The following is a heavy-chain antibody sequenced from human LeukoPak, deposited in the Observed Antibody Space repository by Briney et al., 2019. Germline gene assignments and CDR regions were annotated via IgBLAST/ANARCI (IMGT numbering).Heavy chain of an antibody. CDR2: ISGNGGKI. J-gene: IGHJ4*02. CDR3: AKRDYYDSSGYAPLFDY. V-gene: IGHV3-23*01. CDR1: GFTFSNYA. Sequence: GGSLRLSCAASGFTFSNYAMAWVRQAPGEGLGWVSGISGNGGKIYYADSVKGRFTISRDNSKNTLYLQMNSLRGEDTAIYFCAKRDYYDSSGYAPLFDYWGQGTLVTVSP. D-gene: IGHD3-22*01.